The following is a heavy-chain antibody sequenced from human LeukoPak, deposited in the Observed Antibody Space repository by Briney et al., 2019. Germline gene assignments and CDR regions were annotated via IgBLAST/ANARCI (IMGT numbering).Heavy chain of an antibody. D-gene: IGHD3-10*01. CDR2: ISYDGSNK. Sequence: AGGSLRLSCAASGFTFSSYAMHWVRQAPGKGLEWVAVISYDGSNKYYADSVKGRFTIYRDNSKNTLYLQMNSLRAEDTAVYYCAREWFGELLLGYWGQGTLVTVSS. V-gene: IGHV3-30-3*01. J-gene: IGHJ4*02. CDR1: GFTFSSYA. CDR3: AREWFGELLLGY.